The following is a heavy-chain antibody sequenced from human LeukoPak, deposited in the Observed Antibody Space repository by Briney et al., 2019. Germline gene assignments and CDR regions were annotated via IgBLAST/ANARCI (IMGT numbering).Heavy chain of an antibody. CDR3: ARVGDGLNDAFDI. D-gene: IGHD5-24*01. V-gene: IGHV1-2*06. CDR2: INPKTGGT. Sequence: ASVKVSCKASGYIFTGHYMNWVRQVPGQGLEWMGRINPKTGGTNYAQNFQGRLTMTRDTSISTTYMELSRLRPDDTAVYYCARVGDGLNDAFDIWGQGTMVTVSS. CDR1: GYIFTGHY. J-gene: IGHJ3*02.